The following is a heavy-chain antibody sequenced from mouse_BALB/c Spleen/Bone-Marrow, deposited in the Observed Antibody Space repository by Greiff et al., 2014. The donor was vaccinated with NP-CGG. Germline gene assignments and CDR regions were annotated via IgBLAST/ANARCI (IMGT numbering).Heavy chain of an antibody. CDR2: ISDGGGRA. V-gene: IGHV5-12-2*01. Sequence: EVQLQESGGGLVQPGGSLKLSCAASGFTFSSYTMSWIRQTPEKRLEWVAYISDGGGRAYYPDTVKGRFTISRDNAKNTLYLQMSSLKSEDTAMYYCARQPDSSGYVLDYWGQGTTLTVSS. CDR3: ARQPDSSGYVLDY. CDR1: GFTFSSYT. J-gene: IGHJ2*01. D-gene: IGHD3-2*01.